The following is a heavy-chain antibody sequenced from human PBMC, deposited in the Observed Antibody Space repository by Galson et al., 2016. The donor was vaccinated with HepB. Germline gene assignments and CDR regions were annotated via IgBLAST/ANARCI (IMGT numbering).Heavy chain of an antibody. J-gene: IGHJ5*02. V-gene: IGHV2-70*11. D-gene: IGHD2-21*02. CDR2: IDWDDDK. CDR3: ARETLGYCGGDCYSGGWFDP. Sequence: PALVKPTQTLTLTCTFSGFSLSTSGMCVSWIRQPPGKALEWLARIDWDDDKYYSTSLKTRLTISKDASKNQVVLTMTNMDPVDTATYYCARETLGYCGGDCYSGGWFDPWGQGTLVTVSS. CDR1: GFSLSTSGMC.